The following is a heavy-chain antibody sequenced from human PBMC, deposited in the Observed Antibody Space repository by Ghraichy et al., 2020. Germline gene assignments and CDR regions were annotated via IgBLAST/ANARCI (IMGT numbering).Heavy chain of an antibody. J-gene: IGHJ6*02. V-gene: IGHV3-11*01. Sequence: GESLNISCAASGFTFSDYYMSWIRQAPGKGLEWVSYISSSGSTIYYADSVKGRFTISRDNAKNSLYLQMNSLRAEDTAVYYCARVTGSSWHGLYYYYGMDVWGQGTTVTVSS. D-gene: IGHD6-13*01. CDR1: GFTFSDYY. CDR2: ISSSGSTI. CDR3: ARVTGSSWHGLYYYYGMDV.